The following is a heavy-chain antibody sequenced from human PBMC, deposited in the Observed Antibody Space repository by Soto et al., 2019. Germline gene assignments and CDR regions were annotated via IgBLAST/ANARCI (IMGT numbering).Heavy chain of an antibody. CDR3: AVVGYYDSSGYLAYGMDV. Sequence: SVKVSCKASGGTFSRYTISWVRHAPGQGLEWMGRIIPILGIANYAQKFQGRVTITADKSTSTAYMELSSLRSEDTAVYYCAVVGYYDSSGYLAYGMDVWGQGTTVTVSS. CDR2: IIPILGIA. J-gene: IGHJ6*02. CDR1: GGTFSRYT. D-gene: IGHD3-22*01. V-gene: IGHV1-69*02.